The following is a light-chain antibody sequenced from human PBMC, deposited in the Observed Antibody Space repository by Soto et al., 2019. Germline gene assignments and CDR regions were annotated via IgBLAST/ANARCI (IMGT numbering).Light chain of an antibody. V-gene: IGLV2-14*03. CDR3: SSYTTSNTRQIV. CDR1: SSEVGGYNY. CDR2: DVS. J-gene: IGLJ1*01. Sequence: QSVLTQPASVSGSPGQSINISCTGTSSEVGGYNYVSWYQHHPGKAPKLFIYDVSNRPSGVSNPFSGSKSGNTASLTISGFQPEDEADYYCSSYTTSNTRQIVFGTGTKVTVL.